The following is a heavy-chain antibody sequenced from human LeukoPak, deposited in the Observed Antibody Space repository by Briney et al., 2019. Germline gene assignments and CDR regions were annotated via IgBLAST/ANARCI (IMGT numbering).Heavy chain of an antibody. Sequence: PSETLSLTCTVSGGSINSPSYSWDWIRQPPGKGLEWIGSIDHSGNTQYNPSLKSRVTISVDTSKSQFSLKLSSVTAADTAVYYCARIREDAFDIWGQGRMVTVSS. CDR1: GGSINSPSYS. CDR2: IDHSGNT. V-gene: IGHV4-39*07. CDR3: ARIREDAFDI. J-gene: IGHJ3*02. D-gene: IGHD3-10*01.